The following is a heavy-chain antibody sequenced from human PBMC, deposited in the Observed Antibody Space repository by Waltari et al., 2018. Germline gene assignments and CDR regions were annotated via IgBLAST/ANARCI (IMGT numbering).Heavy chain of an antibody. CDR2: INPNSGGT. CDR3: VLLEPGLFDN. Sequence: QVQLVQSGAEVKEPGASVEVSCKASGSIFTAYYMHWVRQAPGQGLEWMGWINPNSGGTNYAQKFQGRVTMTRDTSISIAYMELSRLKSDDTAVFYCVLLEPGLFDNWGQGTLVTVSS. CDR1: GSIFTAYY. V-gene: IGHV1-2*02. J-gene: IGHJ4*02.